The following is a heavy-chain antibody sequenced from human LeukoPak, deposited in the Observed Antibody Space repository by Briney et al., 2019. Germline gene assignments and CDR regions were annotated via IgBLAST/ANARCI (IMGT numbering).Heavy chain of an antibody. CDR1: GYTFTSYD. CDR2: MNPNSGNT. Sequence: GASVKVSCRASGYTFTSYDINWVRQATGQGLEWMGWMNPNSGNTGYAQKFQGRVTMTRNTSISTAYMELSSLRSEDTAVYYCARLVYCGGDCLPHFDYWGQGTLVTVSS. D-gene: IGHD2-21*02. V-gene: IGHV1-8*01. CDR3: ARLVYCGGDCLPHFDY. J-gene: IGHJ4*02.